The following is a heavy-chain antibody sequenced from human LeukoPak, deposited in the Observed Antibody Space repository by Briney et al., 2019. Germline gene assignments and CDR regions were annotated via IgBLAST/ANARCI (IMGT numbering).Heavy chain of an antibody. Sequence: GGSLRLSCAASGFIFSSYSMNWVRQAPGRGLEWISYITSGSRTIFYADSVKGRLTIFRDNAKNSLYLLMTSLRPEDPAVNYCARESLTGARDFDYWGQGTLITVSS. CDR1: GFIFSSYS. D-gene: IGHD7-27*01. CDR2: ITSGSRTI. V-gene: IGHV3-48*01. CDR3: ARESLTGARDFDY. J-gene: IGHJ4*02.